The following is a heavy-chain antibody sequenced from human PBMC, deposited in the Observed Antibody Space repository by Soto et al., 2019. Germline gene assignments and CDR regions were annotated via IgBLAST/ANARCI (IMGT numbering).Heavy chain of an antibody. V-gene: IGHV3-23*01. Sequence: EVQLLESGGGLVQPGGSLRLSCAASGFTFSSYAMSWVRQAPGKGLEWVSAISGSGGSTYYADSVKGRFTISRDNSKNTLNLQMNSLRAEDTAVYYCAKSKGIWFKNGVDYWGQGTVVTVSS. J-gene: IGHJ4*02. CDR1: GFTFSSYA. D-gene: IGHD3-10*01. CDR3: AKSKGIWFKNGVDY. CDR2: ISGSGGST.